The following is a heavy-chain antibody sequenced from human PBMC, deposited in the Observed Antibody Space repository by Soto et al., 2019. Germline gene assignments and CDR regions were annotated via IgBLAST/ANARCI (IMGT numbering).Heavy chain of an antibody. J-gene: IGHJ4*02. CDR3: ASMDSYGAFDY. Sequence: ASETLSLTCTVSGGSIRSYYWSWIRQPPGKGLEWIGYIYYSGSTNYNPSLKSRVTISVDTSKNQFSLKLSSVTAADTAVYYCASMDSYGAFDYWGQGTLVTVSS. CDR2: IYYSGST. V-gene: IGHV4-59*08. D-gene: IGHD5-18*01. CDR1: GGSIRSYY.